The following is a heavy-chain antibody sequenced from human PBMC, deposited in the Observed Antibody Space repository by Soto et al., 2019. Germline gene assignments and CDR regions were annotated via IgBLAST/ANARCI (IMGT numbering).Heavy chain of an antibody. J-gene: IGHJ4*02. CDR2: IYPSRMP. D-gene: IGHD5-18*01. Sequence: SETLSLTCTVSGGSISNAAYSWSWIRQPPGKGLEWIGYIYPSRMPFYNPSLRSRVTISIDRSNDQFSLNLKSVTAADTAVYYCARERGGYGLFDSWGQGTLVTVSS. V-gene: IGHV4-30-2*01. CDR3: ARERGGYGLFDS. CDR1: GGSISNAAYS.